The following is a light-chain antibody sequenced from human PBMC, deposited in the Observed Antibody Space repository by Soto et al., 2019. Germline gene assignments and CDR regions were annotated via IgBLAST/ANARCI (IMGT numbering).Light chain of an antibody. V-gene: IGLV2-14*01. CDR2: DVS. J-gene: IGLJ2*01. CDR3: NSYTTNNTLV. Sequence: QSVLTQPASVSGSPGQSITISCTGTSSDIGIYKFVSWYQQSPGKAPKLILYDVSYRPSGVSNRFIGFKSGNTASLTISGLQAEDEADYYCNSYTTNNTLVFGGGTKLTVL. CDR1: SSDIGIYKF.